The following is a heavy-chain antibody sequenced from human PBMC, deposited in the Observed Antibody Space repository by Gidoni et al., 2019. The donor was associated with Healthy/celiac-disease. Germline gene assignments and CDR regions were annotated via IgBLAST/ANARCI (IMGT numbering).Heavy chain of an antibody. V-gene: IGHV3-23*01. D-gene: IGHD4-17*01. CDR1: GFTFSSYA. CDR2: ISGSGGST. J-gene: IGHJ4*02. CDR3: AKAQTTTYLDY. Sequence: VQLFESGGGLLQPGGSLRLSCAASGFTFSSYAMSLVRQATGKGLEWVSSISGSGGSTYYADSVKGRFTISIDNSKNTLYLHMNSLRAQDTAVYYCAKAQTTTYLDYWGQGTLVTVSS.